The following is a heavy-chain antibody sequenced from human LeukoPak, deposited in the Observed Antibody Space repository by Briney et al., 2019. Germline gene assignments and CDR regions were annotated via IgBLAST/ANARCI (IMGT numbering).Heavy chain of an antibody. CDR2: IYHSGGT. V-gene: IGHV4-59*01. J-gene: IGHJ4*02. CDR3: ARVGTYYRSLDS. Sequence: SETLSLTCTVSGDSINDASWTWIRKPPGQGLEWIGYIYHSGGTNYNPSLKSRVTISLDTSKNQFSLKLSSVTAADTAVYYCARVGTYYRSLDSWGQGTLVTVSS. CDR1: GDSINDAS. D-gene: IGHD2/OR15-2a*01.